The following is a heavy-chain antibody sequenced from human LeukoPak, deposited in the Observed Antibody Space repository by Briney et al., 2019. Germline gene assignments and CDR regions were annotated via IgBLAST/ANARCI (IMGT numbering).Heavy chain of an antibody. CDR1: GGSISSYS. Sequence: SETLSLTCTVSGGSISSYSWSWIRQPPGKGLEWIGYIYYSGSTNYNPSLKSRVTISVDTSKNQFSLKLSSVTAADTAVYYCARLRYYYDSSGYRAKLHKPNYWYFDLWGRGTLVTVSS. CDR2: IYYSGST. J-gene: IGHJ2*01. CDR3: ARLRYYYDSSGYRAKLHKPNYWYFDL. V-gene: IGHV4-59*08. D-gene: IGHD3-22*01.